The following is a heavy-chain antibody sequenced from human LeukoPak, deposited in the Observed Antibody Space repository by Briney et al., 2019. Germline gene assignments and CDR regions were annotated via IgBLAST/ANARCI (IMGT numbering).Heavy chain of an antibody. Sequence: SSETLSLTCAVSGYSISSGYYWGWIRQPPGKGLEWIGSICHSGSTYYNPSLKSRVTISVDTSKNQFSLKLSSVTAADTAVYYCAREVYIAAAREYYFDYWGQGTLVTVSS. D-gene: IGHD6-13*01. CDR1: GYSISSGYY. CDR2: ICHSGST. V-gene: IGHV4-38-2*01. J-gene: IGHJ4*02. CDR3: AREVYIAAAREYYFDY.